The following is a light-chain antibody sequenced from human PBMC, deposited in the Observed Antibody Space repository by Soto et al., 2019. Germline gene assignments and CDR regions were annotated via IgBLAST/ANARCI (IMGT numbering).Light chain of an antibody. J-gene: IGKJ5*01. V-gene: IGKV3-15*01. Sequence: IVMTGSPAALAVSPGEGGTLSCSASESVRSNLAWYQQKPGQAPRLLIYGAYTRATGIPPTLSGSGSGTEFTLTISSLQSQDCAVSYCPPHFNWPPIPCGQGTRREVK. CDR2: GAY. CDR1: ESVRSN. CDR3: PPHFNWPPIP.